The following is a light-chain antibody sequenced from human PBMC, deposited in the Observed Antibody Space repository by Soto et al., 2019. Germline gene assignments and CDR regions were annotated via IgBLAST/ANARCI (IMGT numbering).Light chain of an antibody. CDR1: SSDVGGYNY. V-gene: IGLV2-14*01. Sequence: QSALTQPASVSGSPGQSTTISCTGTSSDVGGYNYVSWYQQHPGKAPKLMIYEVSNRPSGVSNRFSGSKSGNTASLTISGLQAEDEADYYFSSYTSSSTLEVLGGGTLLSVL. CDR2: EVS. CDR3: SSYTSSSTLEV. J-gene: IGLJ2*01.